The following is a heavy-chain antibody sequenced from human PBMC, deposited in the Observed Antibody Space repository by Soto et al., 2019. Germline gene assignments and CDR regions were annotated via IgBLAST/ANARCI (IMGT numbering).Heavy chain of an antibody. V-gene: IGHV3-23*01. CDR3: AKDRSSAGTTVRFDP. Sequence: VQLLESGGNLVQPGGSLRLSCGASGFTFSGYAMSWVRQAPGKGLEWVSSISGSGGSTYYADSVKGRFTISRDNSQNTLYLQMNSLRAEDTAIYYCAKDRSSAGTTVRFDPWGQGTLVTVSS. CDR1: GFTFSGYA. J-gene: IGHJ5*02. D-gene: IGHD1-1*01. CDR2: ISGSGGST.